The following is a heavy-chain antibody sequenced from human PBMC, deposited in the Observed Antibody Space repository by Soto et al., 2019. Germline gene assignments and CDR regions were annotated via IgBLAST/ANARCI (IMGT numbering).Heavy chain of an antibody. D-gene: IGHD5-18*01. V-gene: IGHV3-33*01. CDR3: ARDLGLGTATAGRFFDY. Sequence: QVQLVESGGGVVQPGRSLRLSCAASGFTFSSYGMHWVRQAPGKGLEWEAVIWYDGSNKYYADSVKGRFTISRDNYKNTLYLQMNSLRAEDTAVYYCARDLGLGTATAGRFFDYWGQGTLVTVSS. CDR1: GFTFSSYG. CDR2: IWYDGSNK. J-gene: IGHJ4*02.